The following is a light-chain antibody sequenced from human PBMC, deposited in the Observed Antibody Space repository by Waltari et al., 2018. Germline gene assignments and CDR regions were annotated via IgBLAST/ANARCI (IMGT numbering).Light chain of an antibody. Sequence: QSALTQPASVSGSPGQSVTIFCAGTSNDVSGYNSVPWYQEHPGQAPRVIIYDVSDRPSGVSDRFSGSKSGNTASLTISGLQTEDEADYYCSSQSSNDVVLFGGGTKLTVL. CDR1: SNDVSGYNS. J-gene: IGLJ2*01. V-gene: IGLV2-14*01. CDR2: DVS. CDR3: SSQSSNDVVL.